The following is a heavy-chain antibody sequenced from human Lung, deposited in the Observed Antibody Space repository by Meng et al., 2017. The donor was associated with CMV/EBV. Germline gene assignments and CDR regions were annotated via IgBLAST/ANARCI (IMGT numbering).Heavy chain of an antibody. CDR2: IYHSGST. D-gene: IGHD6-19*01. J-gene: IGHJ4*02. CDR1: GGSISSSNW. CDR3: ASFPPPGKQWLVTDY. Sequence: QVQPQESGQGLVKPSGTLSLTCAVSGGSISSSNWWSWVRQPPGKGLEWIGEIYHSGSTNYNPSLKSRVTISVDKSKNQFSLKLSSVTAADTAVYYCASFPPPGKQWLVTDYWGQGTLVTVSS. V-gene: IGHV4-4*02.